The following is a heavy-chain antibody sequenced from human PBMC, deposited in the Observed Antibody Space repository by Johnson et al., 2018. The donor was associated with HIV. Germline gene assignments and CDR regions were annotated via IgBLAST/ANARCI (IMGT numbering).Heavy chain of an antibody. D-gene: IGHD3-3*01. CDR3: AREFARLWEWFQTDGRAFDI. CDR1: GFTFSSYA. Sequence: QMLLVESGGGVVQPGRSLRLSCAASGFTFSSYAMHWVRQAPGKGLEWVAVISYDGNNKYFADSVQGRFTISRDNSKNTLYRQMNSLRAEDTAVYYCAREFARLWEWFQTDGRAFDIGVQGTMVTVAS. CDR2: ISYDGNNK. J-gene: IGHJ3*02. V-gene: IGHV3-30*04.